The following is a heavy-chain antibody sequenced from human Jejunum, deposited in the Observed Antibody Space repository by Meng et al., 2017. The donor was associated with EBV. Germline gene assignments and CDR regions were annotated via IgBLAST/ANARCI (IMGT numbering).Heavy chain of an antibody. V-gene: IGHV4-4*03. Sequence: RPQESGARRVTPPGTLSLTCAVSTDFISGYEGWSSVRQPPGKGLARLVEIHQVGSTYYNPSLKSRVTISIDTSKRQFSLRLNSMTAADTAVYYCARASSERLLDYWGQGTLVTVSS. CDR2: IHQVGST. J-gene: IGHJ4*02. CDR1: TDFISGYEG. CDR3: ARASSERLLDY. D-gene: IGHD1-14*01.